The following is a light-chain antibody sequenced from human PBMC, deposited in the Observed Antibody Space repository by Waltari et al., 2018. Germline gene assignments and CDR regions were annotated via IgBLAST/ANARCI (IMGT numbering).Light chain of an antibody. CDR1: QSVPSDY. CDR2: AAS. Sequence: EIVLTQSPGTLSLSPGETATLSCRASQSVPSDYLAWYQQKSGQSPRLVFFAASSRATVVPARFSGSGSGTDFTLTISSLQPEDFATYYCHQGNTYPLTFGGGTKVEIK. V-gene: IGKV3D-20*02. J-gene: IGKJ4*01. CDR3: HQGNTYPLT.